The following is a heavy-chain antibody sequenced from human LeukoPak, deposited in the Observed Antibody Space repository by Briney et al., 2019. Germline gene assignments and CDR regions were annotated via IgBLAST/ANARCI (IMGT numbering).Heavy chain of an antibody. V-gene: IGHV1-18*01. CDR2: IIAYNGNT. Sequence: ASVKVSCTASGYTLTTYDICWVRQAPGQGLEWMGWIIAYNGNTNYAQKFQGRVTMTTDTSTSTAYMELRSLTPDDTAVYYCATGAPWDAARDYWGQGTLVTVSS. D-gene: IGHD1-26*01. J-gene: IGHJ4*02. CDR3: ATGAPWDAARDY. CDR1: GYTLTTYD.